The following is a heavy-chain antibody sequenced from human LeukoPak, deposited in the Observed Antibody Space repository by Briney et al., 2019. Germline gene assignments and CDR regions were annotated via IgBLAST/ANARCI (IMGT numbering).Heavy chain of an antibody. CDR3: ARGELITMIVVANNWFDP. CDR2: IYYSGST. V-gene: IGHV4-39*07. D-gene: IGHD3-22*01. Sequence: PSETLSLTCTVSGGSISSSSYYWGWIRQPPGRGLEWIGSIYYSGSTYYNPSLKSRVTISVDTSKNQFSLKLSSVTAADTAVCYCARGELITMIVVANNWFDPWGQGTLVTVSS. J-gene: IGHJ5*02. CDR1: GGSISSSSYY.